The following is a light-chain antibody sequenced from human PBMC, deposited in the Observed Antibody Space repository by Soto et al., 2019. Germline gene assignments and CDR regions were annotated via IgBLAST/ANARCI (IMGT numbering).Light chain of an antibody. V-gene: IGLV1-40*01. CDR3: QSYDSSLSGDV. CDR2: ENN. J-gene: IGLJ1*01. Sequence: QSVLTQPPSVSEAPGRRVTISCTGSSSNIGAGYEAHWYQQVPGTAPKLLIYENNNRPSRVPDRFSGSKSGTSASLAITGRQAEDEAEYYCQSYDSSLSGDVFGTGIKLTVL. CDR1: SSNIGAGYE.